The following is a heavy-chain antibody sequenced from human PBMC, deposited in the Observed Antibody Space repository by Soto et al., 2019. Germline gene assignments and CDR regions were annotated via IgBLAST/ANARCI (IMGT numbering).Heavy chain of an antibody. CDR3: ARWYTMVRGFDY. V-gene: IGHV1-2*02. CDR1: GYTFTGYY. Sequence: QVQLVQSGAEVKKPGASVNVSCKASGYTFTGYYMHWVRQAPGPGLEWMGWINPNSGGTNYAQKFQGRVTITADEPTSAAYMELSSLRSEDTAVYYCARWYTMVRGFDYWGQGTLVTVST. D-gene: IGHD3-10*01. J-gene: IGHJ4*02. CDR2: INPNSGGT.